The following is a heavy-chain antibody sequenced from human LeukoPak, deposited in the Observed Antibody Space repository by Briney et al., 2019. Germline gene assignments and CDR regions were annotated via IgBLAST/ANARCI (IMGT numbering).Heavy chain of an antibody. V-gene: IGHV3-13*01. CDR1: GFTFDLYS. J-gene: IGHJ3*02. Sequence: GGSLRLSCAASGFTFDLYSMHWVRQATGKGLEWVSAIGTAGDTYYPGSVKGRFTISRENAKNSLYLQMNSLRAGDTAVYYCARGLYGSGSYYTDDAFDIWGQGTMVTVSS. CDR3: ARGLYGSGSYYTDDAFDI. CDR2: IGTAGDT. D-gene: IGHD3-10*01.